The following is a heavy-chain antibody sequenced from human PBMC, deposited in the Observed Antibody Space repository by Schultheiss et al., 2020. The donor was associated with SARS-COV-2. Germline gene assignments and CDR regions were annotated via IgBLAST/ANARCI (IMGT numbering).Heavy chain of an antibody. CDR3: ARDYHGALIAATPEDY. Sequence: GESLRLSCAASGFTVSSNYMSWVRQAPGKGLEWVSVIYSGGSTYYADSVKGRFTISRDKSKNMVYLQMNSLRAEDSAVYYCARDYHGALIAATPEDYWGQGTPVTVSS. J-gene: IGHJ4*02. CDR2: IYSGGST. V-gene: IGHV3-66*01. CDR1: GFTVSSNY. D-gene: IGHD6-13*01.